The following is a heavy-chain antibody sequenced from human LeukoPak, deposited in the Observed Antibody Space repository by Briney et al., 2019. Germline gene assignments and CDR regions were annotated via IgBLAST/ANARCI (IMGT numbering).Heavy chain of an antibody. Sequence: SETLSLTCAVYGGSFSGYYWSWLRQPPGKGLEWIGEINHSGSTNYNPSLKSRVTISVDTSKNQFSLKLCSVTAADTAVYYCARARPIWAYYYYYYMDVWGKGTTVTVSS. V-gene: IGHV4-34*01. CDR3: ARARPIWAYYYYYYMDV. D-gene: IGHD3-9*01. CDR1: GGSFSGYY. J-gene: IGHJ6*03. CDR2: INHSGST.